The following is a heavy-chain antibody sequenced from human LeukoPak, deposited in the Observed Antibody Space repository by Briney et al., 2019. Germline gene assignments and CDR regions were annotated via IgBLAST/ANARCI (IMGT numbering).Heavy chain of an antibody. J-gene: IGHJ4*02. CDR3: ARDEIAVAV. D-gene: IGHD6-19*01. V-gene: IGHV4-61*02. Sequence: PSETLSLTCTVSGGSISSGSYYWSWIRQPAGKGLEWIGRIYTSGSTNYNPSLKSRVTISVDTSKNQFSLKLSSVTAADTAVYYCARDEIAVAVWGQGTLVTVSS. CDR2: IYTSGST. CDR1: GGSISSGSYY.